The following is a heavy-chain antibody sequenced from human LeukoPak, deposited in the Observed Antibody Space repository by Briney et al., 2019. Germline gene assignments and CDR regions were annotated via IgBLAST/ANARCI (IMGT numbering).Heavy chain of an antibody. CDR2: IGTAGDT. Sequence: GGSLRLSCAASGFTFSDYDIHWVRQATGKGLEWVSAIGTAGDTYYTGSVKGRFTISRENAKNSLYLQMNSLRAGDTAVYYCARVAKERVGGVYYFDYWGQGTLVTVSS. CDR3: ARVAKERVGGVYYFDY. CDR1: GFTFSDYD. V-gene: IGHV3-13*01. D-gene: IGHD1-1*01. J-gene: IGHJ4*02.